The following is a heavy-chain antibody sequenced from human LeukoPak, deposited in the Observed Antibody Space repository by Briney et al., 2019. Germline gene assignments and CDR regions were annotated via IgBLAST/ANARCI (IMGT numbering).Heavy chain of an antibody. J-gene: IGHJ4*02. V-gene: IGHV3-74*01. CDR2: VNSDGSST. CDR1: GFTFCSYW. CDR3: ARDRVSGFGPDY. D-gene: IGHD3-10*01. Sequence: GGSLRLSCAASGFTFCSYWMHWVREAPGKGLVWVSRVNSDGSSTSYADSVKGRFTISRDNAKNTLYLQMNSLRAEDTAVYYCARDRVSGFGPDYWGQGTLVTVSS.